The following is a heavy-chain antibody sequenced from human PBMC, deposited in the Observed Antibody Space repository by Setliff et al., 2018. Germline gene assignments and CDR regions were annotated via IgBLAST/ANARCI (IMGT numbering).Heavy chain of an antibody. CDR2: IYTSWST. J-gene: IGHJ6*03. V-gene: IGHV4-61*09. CDR3: ARMSGFQYIDV. D-gene: IGHD3-3*01. Sequence: SETLSLTCTVSGHSISSRRNYWGWFRQPAGKELEWIGQIYTSWSTNYNPSLKSRVTISLDTSKNQFSLSLTSVTAEDTAVYYCARMSGFQYIDVWDKGTTVTVSS. CDR1: GHSISSRRNY.